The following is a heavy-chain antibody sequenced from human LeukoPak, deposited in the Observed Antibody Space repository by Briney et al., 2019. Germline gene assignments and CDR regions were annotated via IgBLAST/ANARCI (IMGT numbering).Heavy chain of an antibody. D-gene: IGHD1-26*01. J-gene: IGHJ3*02. Sequence: GGSLRLSCAASGFTFRSYSMNWVRQAPGKGLDWVSYISSGSGTIYYADSVKGRFTISRDNAKNSLYLQMNSLRAEDTAVYYCARDQWGDIWGQGTMVSVSS. CDR2: ISSGSGTI. V-gene: IGHV3-48*01. CDR1: GFTFRSYS. CDR3: ARDQWGDI.